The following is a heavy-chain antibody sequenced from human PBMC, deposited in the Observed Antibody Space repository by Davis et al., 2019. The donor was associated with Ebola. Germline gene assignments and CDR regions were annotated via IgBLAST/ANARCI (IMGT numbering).Heavy chain of an antibody. CDR2: TYYRSKWYN. V-gene: IGHV6-1*01. Sequence: MPSETLSLTCAISGDSVSSNSAAWNWIRQSPSRGLEWLGRTYYRSKWYNDYAVSVKSRLTINPDTSKNQFSLQLNSVTPEDTAVYYCARESAEGGHNCFDPWGQGTLVTVSS. CDR3: ARESAEGGHNCFDP. J-gene: IGHJ5*02. D-gene: IGHD6-13*01. CDR1: GDSVSSNSAA.